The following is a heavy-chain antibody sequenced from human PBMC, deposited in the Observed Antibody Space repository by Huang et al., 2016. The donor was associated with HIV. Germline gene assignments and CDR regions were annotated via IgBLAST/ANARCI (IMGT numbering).Heavy chain of an antibody. V-gene: IGHV3-30*18. CDR3: AKGGSAAAVLDF. CDR1: GFTFSSYG. CDR2: ISYDAKTK. J-gene: IGHJ4*02. D-gene: IGHD6-13*01. Sequence: QVQLVESGGGVVQPGRSLRISCAASGFTFSSYGMHGVRQAPGTGLGWVAVISYDAKTKYYADSVKGRFSISRDNSKTTVYLQLNSLRLEDTAVYYCAKGGSAAAVLDFWGQGTLVTVSS.